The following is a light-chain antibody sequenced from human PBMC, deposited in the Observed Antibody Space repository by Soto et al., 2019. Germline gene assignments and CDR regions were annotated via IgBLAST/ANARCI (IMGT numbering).Light chain of an antibody. CDR3: QQGSTWPT. Sequence: EIVLTQSPATLSLSPGERATLSCRASQSPSGYLAWYQQRPGQAPRLLIYDASSRANGIPARFTGSGSGTVFSLTISSPEPEDFAVYYCQQGSTWPTFGQGTRVDIK. J-gene: IGKJ1*01. CDR1: QSPSGY. CDR2: DAS. V-gene: IGKV3-11*01.